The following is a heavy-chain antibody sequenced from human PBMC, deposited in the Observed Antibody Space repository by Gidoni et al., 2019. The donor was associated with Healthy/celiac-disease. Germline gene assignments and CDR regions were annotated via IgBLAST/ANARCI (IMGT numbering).Heavy chain of an antibody. CDR2: IWYDGSNK. J-gene: IGHJ4*02. V-gene: IGHV3-33*01. CDR1: GLTFSSYG. Sequence: QVQLVESGGGVVQPGRSLRLSCAASGLTFSSYGMHWVRQAPGKGLEWVAVIWYDGSNKYYADSVKGRFTISRDNSKNTLYLQMNSLRAEDTAVYYCARADERIVAFFDYWGQGTLVTVSS. D-gene: IGHD5-12*01. CDR3: ARADERIVAFFDY.